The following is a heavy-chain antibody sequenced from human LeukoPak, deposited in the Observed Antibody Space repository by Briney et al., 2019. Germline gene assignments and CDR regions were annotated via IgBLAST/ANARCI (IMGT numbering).Heavy chain of an antibody. CDR1: GGTFSSYA. CDR3: AREISYSSGWYAETYNWFDP. Sequence: GASVKVSCKASGGTFSSYAISWVRQAPGQGLEWMGGIIPIFGTANYAQKFQGRVTITADESTSTAYMELSSLRSEDTAVYYCAREISYSSGWYAETYNWFDPWGQGTLVTVSS. CDR2: IIPIFGTA. V-gene: IGHV1-69*13. D-gene: IGHD6-19*01. J-gene: IGHJ5*02.